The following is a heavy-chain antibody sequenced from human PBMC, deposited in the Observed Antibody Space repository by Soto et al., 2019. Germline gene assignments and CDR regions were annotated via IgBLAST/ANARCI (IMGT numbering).Heavy chain of an antibody. CDR2: IYYSGSS. V-gene: IGHV4-31*03. CDR3: ARGSSGWSSIRLDD. Sequence: PSETLSLTCTVSSGSITSVNSYWSWIRQFPGKGLEWIGYIYYSGSSYYNPSLKGRVTISEDTPKKQFSLKLNSVTAADTAVYYCARGSSGWSSIRLDDWGQGTLVTVSS. J-gene: IGHJ4*02. D-gene: IGHD6-19*01. CDR1: SGSITSVNSY.